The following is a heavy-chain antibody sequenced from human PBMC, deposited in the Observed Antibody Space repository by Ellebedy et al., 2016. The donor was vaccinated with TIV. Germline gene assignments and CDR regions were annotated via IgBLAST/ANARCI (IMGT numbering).Heavy chain of an antibody. CDR2: IYYTGST. V-gene: IGHV4-30-4*01. Sequence: SETLSLXXTVSGGSISSGDYYWSWIRQPPGKGLEWIGYIYYTGSTYYNPSLKSRVTISVDKSKNQFSLKLSSVTAADTAVYYCARGPEGDAFDIWGQGTMVTVSS. CDR1: GGSISSGDYY. CDR3: ARGPEGDAFDI. J-gene: IGHJ3*02.